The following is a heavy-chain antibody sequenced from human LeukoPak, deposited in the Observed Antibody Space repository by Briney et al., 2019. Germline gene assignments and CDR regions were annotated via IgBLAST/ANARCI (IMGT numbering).Heavy chain of an antibody. CDR2: INPNSGGT. CDR3: ARSNCYDSSGSIDY. V-gene: IGHV1-2*02. Sequence: ASVKVSCKXSGYTFTGYYMHWVRQAPRQGLEWMGRINPNSGGTNYSQKFQCRVTMTRDTSISTAYMELSRLRSDDTAVYYCARSNCYDSSGSIDYWGQGTLATVSS. CDR1: GYTFTGYY. J-gene: IGHJ4*02. D-gene: IGHD3-22*01.